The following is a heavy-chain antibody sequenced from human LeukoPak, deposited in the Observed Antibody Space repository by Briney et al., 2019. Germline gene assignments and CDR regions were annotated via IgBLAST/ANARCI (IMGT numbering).Heavy chain of an antibody. CDR2: IYYNGIT. CDR1: GGSIITSSYY. D-gene: IGHD1-26*01. Sequence: PSETLSLTCTVSGGSIITSSYYWGWIRQPPGKGLEWIASIYYNGITHYNPSLKSRVTISVDTPKNQFSLKLRSVSAADTAVYYCARHSGSGTFHDAFDIWGRGTMVTVSS. CDR3: ARHSGSGTFHDAFDI. V-gene: IGHV4-39*01. J-gene: IGHJ3*02.